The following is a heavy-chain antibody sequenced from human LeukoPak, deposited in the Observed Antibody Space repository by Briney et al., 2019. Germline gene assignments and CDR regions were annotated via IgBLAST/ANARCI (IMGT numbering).Heavy chain of an antibody. Sequence: KPGGSLRLSCAASGFTFSNDWMSWVRQAPGKGLEWVGRIKRKADGGTTDYAAPVKGRFTISRDDSKTTLYLQINSLKTEDTAVYYCPTAPGVAGTGALDIWGQGTMVTVSS. D-gene: IGHD6-19*01. V-gene: IGHV3-15*01. J-gene: IGHJ3*02. CDR2: IKRKADGGTT. CDR1: GFTFSNDW. CDR3: PTAPGVAGTGALDI.